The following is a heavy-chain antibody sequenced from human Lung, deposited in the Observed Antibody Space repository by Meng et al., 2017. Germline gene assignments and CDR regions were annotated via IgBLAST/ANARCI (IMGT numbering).Heavy chain of an antibody. D-gene: IGHD3-10*01. J-gene: IGHJ4*02. Sequence: HVQLLQTGAEGKQPGASLKVSCKASDDTFTGYGVCGVRQAPGQGLEWMAWLGAHPGDTSFAPKFLGRVTVTADTATATAYMELRSLRSDDTAVYYCARGTPGRSYCDYWGLGTLVTVSS. CDR2: LGAHPGDT. V-gene: IGHV1-18*01. CDR1: DDTFTGYG. CDR3: ARGTPGRSYCDY.